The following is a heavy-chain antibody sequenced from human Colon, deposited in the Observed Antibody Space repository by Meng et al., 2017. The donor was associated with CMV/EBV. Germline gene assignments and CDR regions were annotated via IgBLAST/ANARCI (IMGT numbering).Heavy chain of an antibody. D-gene: IGHD1-1*01. Sequence: GESLKISCAASGFTFSSYSMNWVRQAPGKGLEWVSSISSSSSYIYYAVSVKGRFTISRDNAKNSLYQQMNSLRAEDTAVYYCASPTVVWGQGTLVTVSS. J-gene: IGHJ4*02. V-gene: IGHV3-21*01. CDR3: ASPTVV. CDR1: GFTFSSYS. CDR2: ISSSSSYI.